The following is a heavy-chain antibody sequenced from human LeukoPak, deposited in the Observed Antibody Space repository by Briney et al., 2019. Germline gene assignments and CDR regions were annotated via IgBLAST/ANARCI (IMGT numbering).Heavy chain of an antibody. CDR1: GGTFSSYA. Sequence: GASVKVSCKASGGTFSSYAISWARQAPGQGLEWMGGIIPIFGTANYAQKFQGRVTITADESTSTAYMELSSLRSEDTAVYYCAIVRFLEWSLFDYWGQGTLVTVSP. V-gene: IGHV1-69*13. J-gene: IGHJ4*02. D-gene: IGHD3-3*01. CDR2: IIPIFGTA. CDR3: AIVRFLEWSLFDY.